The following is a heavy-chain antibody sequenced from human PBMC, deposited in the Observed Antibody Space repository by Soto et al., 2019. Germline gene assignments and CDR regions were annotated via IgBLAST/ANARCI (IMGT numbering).Heavy chain of an antibody. Sequence: GASVKVSCKASGYTFTSYYMRWVRQAPGQGLEWMGIINPSGGSTSYAQKFQGRVTMTRDTSTSTVYMELSSLRSEDTAVYYCARDLKDAPGYSSGYGLDYWRQGTLVTVSS. D-gene: IGHD6-19*01. CDR1: GYTFTSYY. J-gene: IGHJ4*02. V-gene: IGHV1-46*01. CDR3: ARDLKDAPGYSSGYGLDY. CDR2: INPSGGST.